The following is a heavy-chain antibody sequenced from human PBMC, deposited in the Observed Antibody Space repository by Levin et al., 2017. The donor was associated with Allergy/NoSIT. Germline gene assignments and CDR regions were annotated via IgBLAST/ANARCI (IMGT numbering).Heavy chain of an antibody. CDR2: IYYSGST. CDR3: ARRNSSGWYHYYYYYGMDV. V-gene: IGHV4-39*01. Sequence: PSETLSLTCTVSGGSISSSSYYWGWIRQPPGKGLEWIGSIYYSGSTYYNPSLKSRVTISVDTSKNQFSLKLSSVTAADTAVYYCARRNSSGWYHYYYYYGMDVWGQGTTVTVSS. J-gene: IGHJ6*02. D-gene: IGHD6-19*01. CDR1: GGSISSSSYY.